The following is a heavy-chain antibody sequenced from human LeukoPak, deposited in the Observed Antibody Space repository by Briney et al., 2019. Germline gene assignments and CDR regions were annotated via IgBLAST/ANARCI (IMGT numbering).Heavy chain of an antibody. J-gene: IGHJ3*02. Sequence: ASVKVSCKASGYTFTTYYIHWVRQAPGQGLEWMGIISPSGGSASYAQKFQGRVTMTRDTSTSTVYMELSSLRSEDTAVYYCTRTYYYDSSGYYYGRDAFDIWGQGTMVTVSS. V-gene: IGHV1-46*01. CDR2: ISPSGGSA. D-gene: IGHD3-22*01. CDR1: GYTFTTYY. CDR3: TRTYYYDSSGYYYGRDAFDI.